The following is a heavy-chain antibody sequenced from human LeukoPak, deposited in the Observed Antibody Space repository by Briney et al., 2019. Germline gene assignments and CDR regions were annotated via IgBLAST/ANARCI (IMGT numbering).Heavy chain of an antibody. CDR3: ARVVQSTDSSGFYLPEYFQH. V-gene: IGHV4-38-2*02. Sequence: SETLSLTCTVSGYSISSGYHWGWIRQPPGKGLEWIGSIYHSGSTYYNPSLKSRVTISVDTSKNQFSLKLRSVTAADTAVYYCARVVQSTDSSGFYLPEYFQHWGQGTLVTVSS. D-gene: IGHD3-22*01. J-gene: IGHJ1*01. CDR2: IYHSGST. CDR1: GYSISSGYH.